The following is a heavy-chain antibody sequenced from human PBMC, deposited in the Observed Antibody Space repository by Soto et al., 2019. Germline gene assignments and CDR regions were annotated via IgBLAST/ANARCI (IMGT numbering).Heavy chain of an antibody. CDR2: IYYSGST. V-gene: IGHV4-39*01. D-gene: IGHD2-15*01. J-gene: IGHJ5*02. CDR3: ARLGYCSGGSCYELWNWFDP. CDR1: GGSISSSSYY. Sequence: PSETLSLTCTVSGGSISSSSYYWGWIRQPPGKGLEWIGSIYYSGSTYYNPSLKSRVTISVDTSKNQFSLKLSSVTAADTAVYHCARLGYCSGGSCYELWNWFDPWGQGTLVTVSS.